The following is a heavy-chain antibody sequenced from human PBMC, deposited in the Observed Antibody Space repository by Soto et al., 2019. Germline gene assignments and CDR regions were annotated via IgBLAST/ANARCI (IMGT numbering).Heavy chain of an antibody. V-gene: IGHV3-49*04. J-gene: IGHJ6*02. CDR2: IRSKAYGGTT. Sequence: GGSLRLSCTASGFTFGDYAMSWVRQAPGKGLEWVGFIRSKAYGGTTEYAASVKGRFTISRDDSKSIAYLQMNSLKTEDTAVYYCTREGIASEAYYYYYGMDVWGQGTKVTVSS. CDR1: GFTFGDYA. CDR3: TREGIASEAYYYYYGMDV. D-gene: IGHD6-13*01.